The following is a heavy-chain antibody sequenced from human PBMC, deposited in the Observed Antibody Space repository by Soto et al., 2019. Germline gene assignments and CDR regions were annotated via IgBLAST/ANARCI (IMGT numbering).Heavy chain of an antibody. D-gene: IGHD3-22*01. J-gene: IGHJ4*02. Sequence: PSETLSLTCNVSGGPISGDYYWTWIRQPPGKGLEWIGYIFYSGSTYYNPSLKSRVTMSVDTSKNQFSLRLSSVTAADTAIYYCARVGRLGYYESSGSYWGQGTRVTVSS. CDR1: GGPISGDYY. V-gene: IGHV4-30-4*01. CDR2: IFYSGST. CDR3: ARVGRLGYYESSGSY.